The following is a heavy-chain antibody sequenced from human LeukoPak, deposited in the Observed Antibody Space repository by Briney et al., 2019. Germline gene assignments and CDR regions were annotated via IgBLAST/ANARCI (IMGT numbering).Heavy chain of an antibody. CDR1: GFTFSSYA. J-gene: IGHJ6*02. D-gene: IGHD3-10*01. Sequence: QAGGSLRLSCAASGFTFSSYAMHWVRQAPGKGLEWVAVISYDGSNKYYADSVKGRFTISRDNSKNTLYLQMNSLRAEDTAVYYWARPKGTYYYGSGSYFDGMDVWGQGTTVTVSS. V-gene: IGHV3-30*04. CDR3: ARPKGTYYYGSGSYFDGMDV. CDR2: ISYDGSNK.